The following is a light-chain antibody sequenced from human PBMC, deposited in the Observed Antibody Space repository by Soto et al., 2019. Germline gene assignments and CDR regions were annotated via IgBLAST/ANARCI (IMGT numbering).Light chain of an antibody. V-gene: IGLV2-23*02. Sequence: QSALTQPASVSGSPGQSITISCPGTSSDVGSYNLVSWYQQHPGKAPKLMIYEVSKRPSGVSNRFSGSNSGNTASLTISGLQAEDAADYDCCSYVCSSCHVVFGGGTKLTVL. CDR3: CSYVCSSCHVV. CDR2: EVS. CDR1: SSDVGSYNL. J-gene: IGLJ2*01.